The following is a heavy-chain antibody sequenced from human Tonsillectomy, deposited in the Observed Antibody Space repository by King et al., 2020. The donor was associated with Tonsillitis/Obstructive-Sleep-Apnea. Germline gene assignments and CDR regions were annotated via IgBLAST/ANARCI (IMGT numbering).Heavy chain of an antibody. CDR1: GFTFNTYG. V-gene: IGHV3-33*01. CDR3: TRVRDYGMDV. CDR2: IWFDGTKK. D-gene: IGHD5-24*01. Sequence: HVQLVESGGGVVQPGRSLRLSCAASGFTFNTYGMHWVRQAPGKGLEWVAVIWFDGTKKYYADSVKGRFTISRDNSKNTLYMEMNSLRAEDTAVYYCTRVRDYGMDVGGQGTTVTVTS. J-gene: IGHJ6*02.